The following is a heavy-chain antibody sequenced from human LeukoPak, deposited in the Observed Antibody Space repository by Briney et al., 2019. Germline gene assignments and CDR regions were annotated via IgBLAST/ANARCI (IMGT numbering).Heavy chain of an antibody. CDR2: ISAYNGNT. J-gene: IGHJ5*02. Sequence: ASVKVSCKASGYTFTRYGISWVRQAPGQGLEWMGWISAYNGNTNYAQKLQGRVTITTDTSTSTAYMELRSLRSHDTAVYYCARAGDWNSVPEDWFDPWGQGTLVTASS. V-gene: IGHV1-18*01. CDR1: GYTFTRYG. D-gene: IGHD1-7*01. CDR3: ARAGDWNSVPEDWFDP.